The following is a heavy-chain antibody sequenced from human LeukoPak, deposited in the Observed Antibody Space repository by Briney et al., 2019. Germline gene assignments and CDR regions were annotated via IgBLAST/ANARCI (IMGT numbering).Heavy chain of an antibody. CDR2: ISGRGGDT. Sequence: PGGSLRLSRAACGFIFSTCAMRWVRQAPGKGLEWVAAISGRGGDTDYADSVKGRFTISRDKSKTTLYLQMISPTDADTALYYCANDIHFLTGNDYWGQGTLVIVSS. CDR3: ANDIHFLTGNDY. CDR1: GFIFSTCA. V-gene: IGHV3-23*01. J-gene: IGHJ4*02. D-gene: IGHD3-9*01.